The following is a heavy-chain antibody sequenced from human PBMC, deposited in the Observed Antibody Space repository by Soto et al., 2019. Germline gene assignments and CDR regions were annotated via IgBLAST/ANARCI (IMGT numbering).Heavy chain of an antibody. Sequence: PGGSLRLSCAASGFTFSKHGMHWVRQAPGKGLEWVAFTSFDGSNRYYADSMKGRFTIARDNSKNTLYLQMNSLRAEDTAVYYCARDVYYYGTGSYYIDYWGQGILVPVSS. CDR3: ARDVYYYGTGSYYIDY. D-gene: IGHD3-10*01. V-gene: IGHV3-30*03. J-gene: IGHJ4*02. CDR1: GFTFSKHG. CDR2: TSFDGSNR.